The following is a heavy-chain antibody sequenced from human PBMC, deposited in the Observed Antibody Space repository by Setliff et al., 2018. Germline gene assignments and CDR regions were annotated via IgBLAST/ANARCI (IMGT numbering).Heavy chain of an antibody. Sequence: GGSLRLSCAASGFTFSNYYMTWIRQAPGKGLEWISYIHDSGNPTYYADSVKGRFTVSRDNAKNSLYLQMTSLRAEDTALYYCATGGGQYYDRWGRGTLVTVSS. CDR2: IHDSGNPT. J-gene: IGHJ2*01. CDR3: ATGGGQYYDR. CDR1: GFTFSNYY. D-gene: IGHD3-16*01. V-gene: IGHV3-11*04.